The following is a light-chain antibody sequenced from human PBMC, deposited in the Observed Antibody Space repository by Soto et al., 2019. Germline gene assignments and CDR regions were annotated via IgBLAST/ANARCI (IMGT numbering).Light chain of an antibody. CDR3: QQYYSTPNT. V-gene: IGKV4-1*01. Sequence: DIVMTQSPDSLAVSLGERATINCKSSQSVLYSSNNKNYLAWYQQKPGQPPKLLIYWASTRESGVPDRFSGSGSMTDFTLTISSLQAEDVAVYYCQQYYSTPNTFGQGTKVEIK. CDR1: QSVLYSSNNKNY. CDR2: WAS. J-gene: IGKJ1*01.